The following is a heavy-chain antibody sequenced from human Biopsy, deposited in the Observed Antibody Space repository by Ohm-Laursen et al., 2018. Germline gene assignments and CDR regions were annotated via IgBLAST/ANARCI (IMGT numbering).Heavy chain of an antibody. CDR2: MIPSSGKA. CDR3: ARGYSRRVSIFEASIYWFDT. J-gene: IGHJ5*02. V-gene: IGHV1-8*01. D-gene: IGHD6-6*01. CDR1: GYSFSTYD. Sequence: SVKVSCKASGYSFSTYDVNWVRQARGQGLEWMGWMIPSSGKAGYAQRFQGRVTLTMNTSISTAYMELSGLRSEDTAVYFCARGYSRRVSIFEASIYWFDTWGQGTLVTVSS.